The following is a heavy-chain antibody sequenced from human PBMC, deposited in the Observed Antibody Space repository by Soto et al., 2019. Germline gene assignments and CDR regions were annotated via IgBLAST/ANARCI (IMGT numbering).Heavy chain of an antibody. J-gene: IGHJ4*02. D-gene: IGHD3-10*01. Sequence: QVQLVQSGAEVKKPGSSVKVSCKASGGTFSSHVFNWVRQAPGQGLEWMGGIMPIIGTANYAQKFQGRVTITVDESTSTAYMELSSLRSEDTAVYYCARDLEFRDGDISHLDYWGQGTLVTVSS. V-gene: IGHV1-69*01. CDR3: ARDLEFRDGDISHLDY. CDR1: GGTFSSHV. CDR2: IMPIIGTA.